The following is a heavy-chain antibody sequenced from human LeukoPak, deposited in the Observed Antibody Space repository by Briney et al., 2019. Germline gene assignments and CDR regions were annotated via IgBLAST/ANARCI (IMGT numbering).Heavy chain of an antibody. J-gene: IGHJ4*02. CDR1: GLTVSSNY. V-gene: IGHV3-30*02. Sequence: RAGGSLRLSCAASGLTVSSNYMSWVRQAPGKGLEWVAFIQNDGSKKYYADSVKGLFTVSRDNSRNTLYLQMNSLRAEDTAVYYCARDVHPWAGDYWGQGTLVTVSS. CDR2: IQNDGSKK. CDR3: ARDVHPWAGDY.